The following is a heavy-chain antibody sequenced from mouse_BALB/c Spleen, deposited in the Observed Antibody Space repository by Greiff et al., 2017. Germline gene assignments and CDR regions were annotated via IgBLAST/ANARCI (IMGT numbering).Heavy chain of an antibody. J-gene: IGHJ4*01. V-gene: IGHV5-17*02. Sequence: EVQGVESGGGLVQPGGSRKLSCAASGFTFSSFGMHWVRQAPEKGLEWVAYISSGSSTIYYADTVKGRFTISRDNPKNALFLQMTSLSSKDTALYYCARDGGTAMDYWGQGTSVTVSS. D-gene: IGHD2-3*01. CDR2: ISSGSSTI. CDR1: GFTFSSFG. CDR3: ARDGGTAMDY.